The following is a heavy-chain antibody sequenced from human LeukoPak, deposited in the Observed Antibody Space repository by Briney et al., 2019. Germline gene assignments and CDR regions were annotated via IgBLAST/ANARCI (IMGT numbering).Heavy chain of an antibody. D-gene: IGHD3-9*01. V-gene: IGHV1-69*13. CDR3: AREFYYDILTGYYSRVRFDP. J-gene: IGHJ5*02. CDR1: GGTFSSYA. CDR2: IIPIFGTA. Sequence: EASVKVSCKASGGTFSSYAISWVRQAPGQGLEWMGGIIPIFGTANYAQKFQGRVTITADESTSTAYMELSSLRSEDTAVYYCAREFYYDILTGYYSRVRFDPWGQGTLVTVSS.